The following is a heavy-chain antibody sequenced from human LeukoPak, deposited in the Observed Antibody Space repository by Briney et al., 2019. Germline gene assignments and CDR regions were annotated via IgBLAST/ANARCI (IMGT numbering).Heavy chain of an antibody. D-gene: IGHD6-19*01. V-gene: IGHV3-48*03. Sequence: GGSLRLSCAASGFTFSSYEMNWVRQAPGKGLEWVSYISSSGSTIYYADSVKGRFTISRDNAKNSLYLQMNSLRAEDTAVYYCARTLRDSSGWHNYYYYYMDVWGKGTTVTVSS. J-gene: IGHJ6*03. CDR3: ARTLRDSSGWHNYYYYYMDV. CDR1: GFTFSSYE. CDR2: ISSSGSTI.